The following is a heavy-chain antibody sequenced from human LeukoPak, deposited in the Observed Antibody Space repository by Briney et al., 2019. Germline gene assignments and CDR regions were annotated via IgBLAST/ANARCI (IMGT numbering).Heavy chain of an antibody. CDR3: ARVWVYCSSTSCYTDYYYYMDV. V-gene: IGHV4-59*01. CDR2: IYYSGST. Sequence: SETLSLTCTVSGGSLSSYYWSWVRQPPGKGLEWIGYIYYSGSTDNKPSLTSRVTISIDASKNQFSIKLSSVTAADTAVYYCARVWVYCSSTSCYTDYYYYMDVWGKGTTVTVS. CDR1: GGSLSSYY. D-gene: IGHD2-2*02. J-gene: IGHJ6*03.